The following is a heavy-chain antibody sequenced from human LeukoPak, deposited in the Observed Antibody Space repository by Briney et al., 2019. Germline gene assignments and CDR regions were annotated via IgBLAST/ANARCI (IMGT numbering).Heavy chain of an antibody. J-gene: IGHJ6*03. CDR2: ISSSSSYI. CDR1: GFTFSSYS. V-gene: IGHV3-21*01. Sequence: GGSLRLSCAASGFTFSSYSMNWVRQAPGKGLEWVSSISSSSSYIYYADSVKGRFTISRDNAKNSLYLQMNSLRAEDTAVYYCATTPIVGATRYYYYYYMDVWGKGTTVTVSS. CDR3: ATTPIVGATRYYYYYYMDV. D-gene: IGHD1-26*01.